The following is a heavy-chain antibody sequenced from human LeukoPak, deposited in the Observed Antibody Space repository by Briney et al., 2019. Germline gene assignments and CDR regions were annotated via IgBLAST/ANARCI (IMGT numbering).Heavy chain of an antibody. D-gene: IGHD2-2*01. CDR2: IYYSGST. Sequence: SETLSLTCTVSGGSISSYYWSWLRQPPGKGLEWLGYIYYSGSTNYNPSLKRRVTISVDTSKNQFSLKLSSVTAADTAVYYCASSRSSTSLIAFDYWGQGTLVTVSS. CDR1: GGSISSYY. V-gene: IGHV4-59*01. J-gene: IGHJ4*02. CDR3: ASSRSSTSLIAFDY.